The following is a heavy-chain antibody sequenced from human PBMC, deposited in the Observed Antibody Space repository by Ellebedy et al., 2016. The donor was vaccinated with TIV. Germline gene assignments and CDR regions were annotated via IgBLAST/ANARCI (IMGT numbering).Heavy chain of an antibody. D-gene: IGHD6-13*01. V-gene: IGHV1-2*02. CDR1: GYTFTGYY. CDR2: INPNSGGT. Sequence: ASVKVSCKASGYTFTGYYMHWVRQAPGQGLEWMGWINPNSGGTNYAQKFQGRVTMTRDTSISTAYMELSRLRSDDTAVYYCARHRAAGGYYYYYYGMDVWGQGTTVTVSS. CDR3: ARHRAAGGYYYYYYGMDV. J-gene: IGHJ6*02.